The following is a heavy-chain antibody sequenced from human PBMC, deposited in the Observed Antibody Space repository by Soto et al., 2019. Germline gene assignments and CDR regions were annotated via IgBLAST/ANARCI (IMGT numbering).Heavy chain of an antibody. D-gene: IGHD1-1*01. J-gene: IGHJ5*02. CDR1: GDSVSSNSAA. Sequence: SQTRSLTCAISGDSVSSNSAAWNWIRQSPSRGLEWLGRTYYRSKWYNDYAVSVKSRITINPDTSKNQFPQQLNSVTPEDTAVYYCARDQRAFWNDLGSPWFDPWGQGTLVTVSS. V-gene: IGHV6-1*01. CDR2: TYYRSKWYN. CDR3: ARDQRAFWNDLGSPWFDP.